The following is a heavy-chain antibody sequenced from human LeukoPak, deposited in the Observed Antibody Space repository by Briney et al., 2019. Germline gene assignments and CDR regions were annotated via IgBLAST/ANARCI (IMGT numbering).Heavy chain of an antibody. CDR2: LYATGST. CDR3: ARYPTALEATGTTSHRVFDR. CDR1: GGSTGSGSHC. Sequence: PSQTMSLTCTVSGGSTGSGSHCWNWIRQPAGEGLEWIGRLYATGSTNYNPSLKSRVIIPLPTSQNQFSLNLSSVTAADTAVEYWARYPTALEATGTTSHRVFDRWGQRTLVTV. V-gene: IGHV4-61*02. J-gene: IGHJ5*02. D-gene: IGHD1-7*01.